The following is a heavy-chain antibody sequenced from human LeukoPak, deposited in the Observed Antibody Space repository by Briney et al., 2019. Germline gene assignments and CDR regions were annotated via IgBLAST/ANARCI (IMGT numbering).Heavy chain of an antibody. J-gene: IGHJ4*02. CDR3: TTPPY. V-gene: IGHV3-15*01. CDR2: IKSKTDGGAT. CDR1: GITISNAW. Sequence: GGSLRLSCEAAGITISNAWMSWVRQAPGKGLEWVGRIKSKTDGGATDHAAPVKGRFTISRDDSKNTLYLQMNSLIIEDTAVYYCTTPPYWGQGTLVAVSS.